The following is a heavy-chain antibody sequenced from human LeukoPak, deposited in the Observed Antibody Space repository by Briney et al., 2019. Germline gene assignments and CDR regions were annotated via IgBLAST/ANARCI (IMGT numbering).Heavy chain of an antibody. V-gene: IGHV4-4*09. CDR2: IYTRGST. Sequence: SETLSLTCTVSGASISSYYYSWIRQPPGKGLEWIGFIYTRGSTKYNPSLKSRVAISADTSKNQFSLRLSSISAADTAVYYCARHGVGSTIELDYWGQGIPVIVSS. CDR3: ARHGVGSTIELDY. CDR1: GASISSYY. D-gene: IGHD1-26*01. J-gene: IGHJ4*02.